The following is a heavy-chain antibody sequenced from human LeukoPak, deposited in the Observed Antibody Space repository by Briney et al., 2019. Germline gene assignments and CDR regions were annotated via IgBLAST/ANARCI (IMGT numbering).Heavy chain of an antibody. V-gene: IGHV3-66*01. CDR3: ARNQDYGGFDF. J-gene: IGHJ4*02. CDR1: GFTVSSNY. Sequence: PGGSLRLSCAASGFTVSSNYMSWVRQAPGKGLEWVSVIYSGGGTYYADSVKGRFTVSRDNSKNTLYLQMNSLRVDDTAMYYCARNQDYGGFDFWGQGTLVTASS. CDR2: IYSGGGT. D-gene: IGHD4-23*01.